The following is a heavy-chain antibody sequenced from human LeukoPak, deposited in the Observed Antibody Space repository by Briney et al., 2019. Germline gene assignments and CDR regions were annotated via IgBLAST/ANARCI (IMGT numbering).Heavy chain of an antibody. CDR1: GGTFSSYA. J-gene: IGHJ4*02. D-gene: IGHD6-19*01. CDR2: IIPILGTA. V-gene: IGHV1-69*11. Sequence: GASVKVSCKASGGTFSSYAISWVRQAPGQGLEWMGRIIPILGTANYAQKFQGRVTFTTDESTSTAYMELSSLRSEDTAVYYCAVSQQWLVHFDYWGQGTLVTVSS. CDR3: AVSQQWLVHFDY.